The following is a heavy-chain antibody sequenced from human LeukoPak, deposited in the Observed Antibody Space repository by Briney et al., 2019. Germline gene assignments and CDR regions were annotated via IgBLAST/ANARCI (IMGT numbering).Heavy chain of an antibody. J-gene: IGHJ6*03. CDR2: INHSGST. CDR1: GGSFSGYY. CDR3: ARADYGGNPASLKSYYYYYYMDV. V-gene: IGHV4-34*01. Sequence: SETLSLTCAVYGGSFSGYYWSWIRQPPGKGLEWIGEINHSGSTNYNPSLKSRVTISVDTSKNQFSLKLSSVTAADTAVYYCARADYGGNPASLKSYYYYYYMDVWGKGTTVTVSS. D-gene: IGHD4-23*01.